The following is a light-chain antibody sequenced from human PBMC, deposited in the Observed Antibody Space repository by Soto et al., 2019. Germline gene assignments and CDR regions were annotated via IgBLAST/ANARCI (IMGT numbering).Light chain of an antibody. CDR1: SSDVGGYNY. CDR3: SSYAGSNNYV. V-gene: IGLV2-8*01. CDR2: EVS. Sequence: QSALTQPPSASGFPGQSVTISCTGTSSDVGGYNYVSWYQQHPGKAPKLMIYEVSKRPSGVPDRFSGSKSGNTASLTVSWLQAEDEADYYCSSYAGSNNYVFGTGTKVTVL. J-gene: IGLJ1*01.